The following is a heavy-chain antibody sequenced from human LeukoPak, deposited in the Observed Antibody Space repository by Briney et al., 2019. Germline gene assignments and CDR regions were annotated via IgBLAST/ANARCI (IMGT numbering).Heavy chain of an antibody. V-gene: IGHV4-59*01. CDR2: IYYSGST. CDR3: ARGQTYYDFWSGHTLNYFDY. Sequence: GSLRLSCAASGFTFSNAWMSWIRQPPGKGLEWIGYIYYSGSTNYNPSLKSRVTISVDTSKNQFSLKLSSVTAADTAVYYCARGQTYYDFWSGHTLNYFDYWGQGTLVTVSS. CDR1: GFTFSNAW. D-gene: IGHD3-3*01. J-gene: IGHJ4*02.